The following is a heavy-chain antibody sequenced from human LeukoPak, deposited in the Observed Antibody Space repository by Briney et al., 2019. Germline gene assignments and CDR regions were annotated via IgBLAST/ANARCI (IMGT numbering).Heavy chain of an antibody. Sequence: ASVTVSSKASGYTFSDYYIHWVRQAPGQGLEWMGRINPNNGGTSYGQIFQGRLTMNRDTSFNTDYMERSRLRSDDTAVYYCTTGAAYAIYDAFDIWGQGTMVTVSS. CDR3: TTGAAYAIYDAFDI. CDR2: INPNNGGT. D-gene: IGHD1-14*01. CDR1: GYTFSDYY. J-gene: IGHJ3*02. V-gene: IGHV1-2*06.